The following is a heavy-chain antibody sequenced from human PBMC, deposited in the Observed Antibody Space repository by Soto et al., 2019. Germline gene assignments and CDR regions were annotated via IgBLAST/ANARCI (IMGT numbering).Heavy chain of an antibody. V-gene: IGHV5-51*01. CDR2: IYPGDSDT. CDR3: ARHRAGPVAAPWYFDY. J-gene: IGHJ4*02. D-gene: IGHD6-19*01. CDR1: GYSFPSFW. Sequence: PGESLKISCEGSGYSFPSFWIGWVRQIPGKGLEWMGIIYPGDSDTRYSPSFQGQVTISADKSISTAYLQWSSLKASDTAMYYRARHRAGPVAAPWYFDYWGQGTLVTVSS.